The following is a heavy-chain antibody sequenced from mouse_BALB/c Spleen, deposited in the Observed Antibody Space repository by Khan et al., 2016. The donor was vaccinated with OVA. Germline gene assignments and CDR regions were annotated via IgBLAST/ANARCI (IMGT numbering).Heavy chain of an antibody. CDR1: GISITSGNYR. D-gene: IGHD1-1*01. J-gene: IGHJ1*01. V-gene: IGHV3-5*02. CDR3: ARDYGSLYWFFDV. Sequence: QLEESGPGLVKPSQTVSLTCTVTGISITSGNYRWSWIRQFPGNKLEWIGNIYYSGTVTYNPSLTSRTTITRDTSKNQFFLEMNSSTAEDTATYYCARDYGSLYWFFDVWGAGTTVTVSS. CDR2: IYYSGTV.